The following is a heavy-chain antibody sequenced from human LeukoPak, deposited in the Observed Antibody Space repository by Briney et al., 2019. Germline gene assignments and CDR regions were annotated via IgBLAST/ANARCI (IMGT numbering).Heavy chain of an antibody. CDR3: ARAWGDYFYYMAV. CDR2: VYYSGST. D-gene: IGHD7-27*01. V-gene: IGHV4-39*07. J-gene: IGHJ6*03. CDR1: GASIRSTSYY. Sequence: PSETLSLTCTVSGASIRSTSYYWGWLRQPPGKGLEWIGSVYYSGSTYYSPSLMSRVTISVDTSRNQFSLKLSSVTAADTAIYYCARAWGDYFYYMAVWGNGTSVTVSS.